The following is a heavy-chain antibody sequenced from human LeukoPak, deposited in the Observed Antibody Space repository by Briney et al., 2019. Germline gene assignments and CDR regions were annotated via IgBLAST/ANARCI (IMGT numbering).Heavy chain of an antibody. CDR1: GFTFSSYA. CDR2: ISGSGGST. V-gene: IGHV3-23*01. J-gene: IGHJ6*02. Sequence: GGSLRLSCAASGFTFSSYAMSWVRQAPGKGLEWVSAISGSGGSTYYADSVKGRFTISRDNSKNTLFLQMNSLRAEDTAVYYCARAKQWLVQLYYYGMGVWGQGTTVTVTS. D-gene: IGHD6-19*01. CDR3: ARAKQWLVQLYYYGMGV.